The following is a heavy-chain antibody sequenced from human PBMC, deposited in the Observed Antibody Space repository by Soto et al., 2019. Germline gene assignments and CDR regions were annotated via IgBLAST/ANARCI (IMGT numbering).Heavy chain of an antibody. CDR2: FIPIFGTA. Sequence: SVKVSCKASGSTFSSYAISWVRQAPGQGLEWMGGFIPIFGTANYAQKFQGRVTMTADESTSTAYMELSSLRSEDTAVYYCATLDWSYCGGDCYAYWYFDLWGRGTLVTVSS. CDR1: GSTFSSYA. J-gene: IGHJ2*01. D-gene: IGHD2-21*02. V-gene: IGHV1-69*13. CDR3: ATLDWSYCGGDCYAYWYFDL.